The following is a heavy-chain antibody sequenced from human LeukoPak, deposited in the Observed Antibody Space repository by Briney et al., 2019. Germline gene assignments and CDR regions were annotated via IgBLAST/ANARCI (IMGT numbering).Heavy chain of an antibody. CDR1: GFTFRNAW. V-gene: IGHV3-15*01. J-gene: IGHJ4*02. Sequence: GGSLRLSCAASGFTFRNAWMTWGRQAPGQGLEWVGRIKSKTDGGTTDYAAPVKVRFPISRAESKNTLYLQMNSLKTEDTALYYCTTTYNYDSSGSIVDYWGQGTLVTVSS. CDR2: IKSKTDGGTT. CDR3: TTTYNYDSSGSIVDY. D-gene: IGHD3-22*01.